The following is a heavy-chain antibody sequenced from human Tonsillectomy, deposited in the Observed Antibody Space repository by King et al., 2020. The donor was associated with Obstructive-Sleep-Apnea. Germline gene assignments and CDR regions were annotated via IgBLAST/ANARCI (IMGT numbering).Heavy chain of an antibody. CDR1: GFSFSTYW. CDR2: INQDGSEK. CDR3: ARDLFRPYYFDF. J-gene: IGHJ4*02. V-gene: IGHV3-7*03. Sequence: VQLVESGGGLVQPGGSLRLSCAASGFSFSTYWMSWVRQAPGKGLEWVANINQDGSEKYHLDSVKGRFTISRDNAKNSLYLQMNSLRAEDTAVYYCARDLFRPYYFDFWGQGTLVTVSS. D-gene: IGHD6-6*01.